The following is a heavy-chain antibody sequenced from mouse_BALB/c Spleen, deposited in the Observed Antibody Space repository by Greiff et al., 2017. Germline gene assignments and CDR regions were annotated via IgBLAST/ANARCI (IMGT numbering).Heavy chain of an antibody. CDR1: GFDFSRYW. D-gene: IGHD2-1*01. CDR3: ARRGYGNDYYAMDY. V-gene: IGHV4-1*02. CDR2: INPDSSTI. J-gene: IGHJ4*01. Sequence: EVTLLASGGGLVQPGGSLQLSCAASGFDFSRYWMSWVRQAPGKGLEWIGEINPDSSTINYTPSLKDKFIISRDNAKNTLYLQMSKVRSEDTALYYCARRGYGNDYYAMDYWGQGTSVTGAS.